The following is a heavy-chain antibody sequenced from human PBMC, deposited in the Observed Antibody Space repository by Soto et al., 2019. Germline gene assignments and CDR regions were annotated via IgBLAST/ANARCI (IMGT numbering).Heavy chain of an antibody. CDR3: AKSRGGSSWYEGDS. J-gene: IGHJ4*02. D-gene: IGHD6-13*01. Sequence: QVQLVESGGGVVQPGRSLSLSCAASGFTFSSYGLHWVRQAPGKGLEWVAVISYAGDYQYYADSVKGRFTISRDNSKNTLYLQMNTLRPEDTAVYFCAKSRGGSSWYEGDSWGQGTLVTVSS. CDR2: ISYAGDYQ. CDR1: GFTFSSYG. V-gene: IGHV3-30*18.